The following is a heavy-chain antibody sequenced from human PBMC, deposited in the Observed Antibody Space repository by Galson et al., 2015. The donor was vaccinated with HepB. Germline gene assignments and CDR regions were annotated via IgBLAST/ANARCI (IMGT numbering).Heavy chain of an antibody. CDR1: GYSFTSYW. D-gene: IGHD2-21*02. CDR2: IYPGDSDT. V-gene: IGHV5-51*01. J-gene: IGHJ3*02. Sequence: QSGAEVKKPGESLKISCKGSGYSFTSYWIGWVRQMPGKGLEWMGIIYPGDSDTRYSPSFQGQVTISADKSISTAYLQWSSLKASDTAMYYCARQRYCGGDCHDDAFDIWGQGTMVTVSS. CDR3: ARQRYCGGDCHDDAFDI.